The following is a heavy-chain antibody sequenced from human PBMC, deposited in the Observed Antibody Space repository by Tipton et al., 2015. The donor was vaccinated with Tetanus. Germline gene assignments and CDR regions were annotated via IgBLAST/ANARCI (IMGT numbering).Heavy chain of an antibody. J-gene: IGHJ3*02. CDR3: ASYSGYSSAPSRLDAFDI. D-gene: IGHD6-19*01. Sequence: TLSLTCTVSGGSISSSSYYWGWIRQPPGKGLEWIGSIYYSGSTYYNPSLKSRVTISVDTSKNQFSLKLSSVTAADTAVYYCASYSGYSSAPSRLDAFDIWGQGTMVTVSS. CDR1: GGSISSSSYY. V-gene: IGHV4-39*01. CDR2: IYYSGST.